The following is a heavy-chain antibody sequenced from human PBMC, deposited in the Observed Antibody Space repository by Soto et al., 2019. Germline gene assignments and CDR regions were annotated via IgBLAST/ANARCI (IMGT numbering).Heavy chain of an antibody. CDR2: IYPGDHET. D-gene: IGHD6-13*01. J-gene: IGHJ4*02. Sequence: PGESLKISCQCAGYTFFNFWIGWVRQLPGKGLEWMGIIYPGDHETRYSPSFHGKVTISADKSINTAYLQWNSLEASDTAFHFCARSPRSSPYFDYWGQGALVTVFS. V-gene: IGHV5-51*01. CDR1: GYTFFNFW. CDR3: ARSPRSSPYFDY.